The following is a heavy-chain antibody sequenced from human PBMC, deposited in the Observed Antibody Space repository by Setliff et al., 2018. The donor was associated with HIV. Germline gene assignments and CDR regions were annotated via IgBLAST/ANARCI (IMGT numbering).Heavy chain of an antibody. Sequence: PSETLSLTCTVPGGSVNNGSYYWSWVRQPAGKGLEWIGYIYYSGSTNYNPSLKSRVTISVDTSKAQFSLKLDSVTAADTAVYYCASRTYPGSYTPYFDYWGQGTLVTVSS. CDR2: IYYSGST. J-gene: IGHJ4*02. V-gene: IGHV4-61*10. CDR3: ASRTYPGSYTPYFDY. D-gene: IGHD1-1*01. CDR1: GGSVNNGSYY.